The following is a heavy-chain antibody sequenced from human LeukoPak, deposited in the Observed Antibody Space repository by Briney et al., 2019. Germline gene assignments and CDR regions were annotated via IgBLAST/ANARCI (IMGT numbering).Heavy chain of an antibody. J-gene: IGHJ4*02. V-gene: IGHV1-3*01. CDR2: INAGNGNT. D-gene: IGHD2-2*01. CDR3: ARTSRGAYQLLTPNFDY. Sequence: ASVKVSCKASGYTFTSYAMHWVRQAPGQRLEWMGWINAGNGNTKYSQKFQGRVTMTRDTSTSTVYMELSSLRSEDTAVYYCARTSRGAYQLLTPNFDYWGQGTLVTVSS. CDR1: GYTFTSYA.